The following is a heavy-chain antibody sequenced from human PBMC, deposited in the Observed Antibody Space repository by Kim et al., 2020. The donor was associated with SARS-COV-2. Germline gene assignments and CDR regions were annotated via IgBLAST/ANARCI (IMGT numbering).Heavy chain of an antibody. CDR1: GGSISSGGYY. Sequence: SETLSLTCTVSGGSISSGGYYWSWIRQHPGKGLEWIGYIYYSGSTYYNPSLKSRVTISVDTSKNQFSLKLSSVTAADTAVYYCAREIGPIIAARPVSWGQGTLVTVSS. V-gene: IGHV4-31*03. CDR3: AREIGPIIAARPVS. J-gene: IGHJ5*02. D-gene: IGHD6-6*01. CDR2: IYYSGST.